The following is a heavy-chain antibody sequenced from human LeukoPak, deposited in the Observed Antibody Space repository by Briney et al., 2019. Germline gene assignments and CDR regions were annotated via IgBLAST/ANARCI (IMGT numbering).Heavy chain of an antibody. Sequence: GGSLRLSCAASGFTFSSYGMHWVRQAPGKGLEWVTVISYDRSNKYYADSVKGRFTISRDNSRNTLYLQMNSLRAEDTAVYYCAKDRGDYYDSSGYYPAGFDYWGQGTLVTVSS. J-gene: IGHJ4*02. D-gene: IGHD3-22*01. CDR3: AKDRGDYYDSSGYYPAGFDY. CDR1: GFTFSSYG. CDR2: ISYDRSNK. V-gene: IGHV3-30*18.